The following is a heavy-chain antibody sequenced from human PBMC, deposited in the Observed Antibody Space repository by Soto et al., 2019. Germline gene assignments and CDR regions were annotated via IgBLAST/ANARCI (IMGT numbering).Heavy chain of an antibody. Sequence: VGSLRLSCAASDFTFDGHGMSWVRQAPGKGPEWVSTISPDGGTTDYAAPVKGRFTISRDDSKNTLYLQMNSLKTEDTAVYYCTTKIYDFWSGYYMGQDYWGQGTLVTVSS. D-gene: IGHD3-3*01. J-gene: IGHJ4*02. V-gene: IGHV3-15*01. CDR1: DFTFDGHG. CDR3: TTKIYDFWSGYYMGQDY. CDR2: ISPDGGTT.